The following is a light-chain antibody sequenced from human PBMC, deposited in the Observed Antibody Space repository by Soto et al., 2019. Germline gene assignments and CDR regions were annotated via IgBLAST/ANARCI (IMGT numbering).Light chain of an antibody. CDR1: SSDVGSQNF. CDR2: GFT. V-gene: IGLV2-14*01. CDR3: SSYSSSYTWV. J-gene: IGLJ3*02. Sequence: QSALTQPASVSGSPGQSITISCTGTSSDVGSQNFVSWHQQRPGKAPMFIIYGFTNRPSGVSYRFSGSKSGNTASLTSSGLQADDEADYYCSSYSSSYTWVFGGGTKLTVL.